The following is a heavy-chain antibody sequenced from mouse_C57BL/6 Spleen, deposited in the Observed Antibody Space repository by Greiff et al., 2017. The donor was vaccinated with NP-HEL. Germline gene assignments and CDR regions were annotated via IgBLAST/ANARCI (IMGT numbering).Heavy chain of an antibody. J-gene: IGHJ1*03. D-gene: IGHD1-3*01. CDR2: IYPGDGDT. CDR1: GYAFSSYW. Sequence: QVQLKESGAELVKPGASVKISCKASGYAFSSYWMNWVKQRPGKGLEWIGQIYPGDGDTNYNGKFKGKATLTADKSSSTAYMQRSSLTSEDSAVYCCARGSGGGWDFDVWGTGTTVTVSS. V-gene: IGHV1-80*01. CDR3: ARGSGGGWDFDV.